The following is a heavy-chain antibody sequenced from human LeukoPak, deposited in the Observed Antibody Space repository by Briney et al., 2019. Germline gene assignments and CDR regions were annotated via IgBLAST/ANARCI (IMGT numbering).Heavy chain of an antibody. CDR2: ISSSSSTI. Sequence: PGGSLRLSCAASGFTFSSYSMNWVRQAPGKGLEWVSYISSSSSTIYYADSVKGRFTISRDNAKNSLYLQMNSLRVEDTAVYYCAKDEDYGGNSPRLREYYFDYWGQGTLVTVSS. CDR3: AKDEDYGGNSPRLREYYFDY. CDR1: GFTFSSYS. D-gene: IGHD4-23*01. V-gene: IGHV3-48*01. J-gene: IGHJ4*02.